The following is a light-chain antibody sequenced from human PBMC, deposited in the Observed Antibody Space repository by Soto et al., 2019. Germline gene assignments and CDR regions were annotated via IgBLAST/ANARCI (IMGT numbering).Light chain of an antibody. CDR2: SND. CDR3: AAWDDSLNGYV. CDR1: SSNIGSNY. J-gene: IGLJ1*01. V-gene: IGLV1-44*01. Sequence: QLVLTQPPSASGTPGQRVTISCSGSSSNIGSNYVYWYQQLPGTAPKLLIYSNDQRPSGVPDRFSGSKSGTSASLAISGLQSADEADYYCAAWDDSLNGYVFGTGTKLTVL.